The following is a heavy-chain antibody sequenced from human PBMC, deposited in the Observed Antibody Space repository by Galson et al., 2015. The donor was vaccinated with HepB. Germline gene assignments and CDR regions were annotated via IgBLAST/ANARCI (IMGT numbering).Heavy chain of an antibody. D-gene: IGHD4-17*01. CDR2: INPNSGGT. CDR1: GYTFTGYY. V-gene: IGHV1-2*04. J-gene: IGHJ5*02. CDR3: ARDAYGDYRDWFDP. Sequence: SVKVSCKASGYTFTGYYMHWVRQAPGQGLEWMGWINPNSGGTNYAQKFQGWVTMTRDTSISTAYMELSRLRSDDTAVYYCARDAYGDYRDWFDPWGQGTLVTVSS.